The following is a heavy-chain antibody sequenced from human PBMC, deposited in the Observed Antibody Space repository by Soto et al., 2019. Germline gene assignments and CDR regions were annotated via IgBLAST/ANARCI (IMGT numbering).Heavy chain of an antibody. D-gene: IGHD1-26*01. CDR3: ARGECELTFDY. V-gene: IGHV3-21*01. Sequence: PGGSLRLSCAASGFPFSSYSMNLVRQSPGKGLEWVSSISSSSSYIYYADSVKGRFTISRDNAKNSLDLQMNSLRAEDTAVYYCARGECELTFDYWGQGTLVTVSS. CDR2: ISSSSSYI. CDR1: GFPFSSYS. J-gene: IGHJ4*02.